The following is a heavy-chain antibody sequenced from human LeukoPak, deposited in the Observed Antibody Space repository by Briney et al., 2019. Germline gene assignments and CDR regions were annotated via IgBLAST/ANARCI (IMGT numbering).Heavy chain of an antibody. Sequence: SETLSLTCTVSGGSISSYYWSWIRQPPGEGLEWIGYIYHSGSTNYNPSLKSRVTISVDTSKNQFSLKLSSVTAADTAVYYCARQIDYDYVSGSFHFDHGGQGTLVTVSS. CDR1: GGSISSYY. CDR2: IYHSGST. V-gene: IGHV4-59*08. J-gene: IGHJ4*02. D-gene: IGHD3-16*01. CDR3: ARQIDYDYVSGSFHFDH.